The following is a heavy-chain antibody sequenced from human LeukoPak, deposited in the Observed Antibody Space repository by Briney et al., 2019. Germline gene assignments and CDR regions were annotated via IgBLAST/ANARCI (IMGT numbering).Heavy chain of an antibody. Sequence: ASVKVSCKASGYTFTGYYMHWVRQAPGQGLEWMGWINPNRGGTNYAQKFQGRVTMTRDTSISTAYMELSRLRSDDTAVYYCARVRSHGLYGDIDYWGQGTLVTVSS. D-gene: IGHD4-17*01. CDR1: GYTFTGYY. CDR3: ARVRSHGLYGDIDY. CDR2: INPNRGGT. J-gene: IGHJ4*02. V-gene: IGHV1-2*02.